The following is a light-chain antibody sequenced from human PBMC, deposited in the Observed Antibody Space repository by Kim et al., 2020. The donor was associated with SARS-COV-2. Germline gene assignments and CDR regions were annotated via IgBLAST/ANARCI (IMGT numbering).Light chain of an antibody. CDR1: SGSIATDY. V-gene: IGLV6-57*04. CDR2: EDD. J-gene: IGLJ2*01. CDR3: QSYDSDNQV. Sequence: NFMLTQPHSVSESPEKTVTISCTRSSGSIATDYVQWYQQRPGGAPITVIYEDDHRPSGVPDRFSGSIDMSSNSASLTISGLKTEDEADYYCQSYDSDNQVFGGGTQLTVL.